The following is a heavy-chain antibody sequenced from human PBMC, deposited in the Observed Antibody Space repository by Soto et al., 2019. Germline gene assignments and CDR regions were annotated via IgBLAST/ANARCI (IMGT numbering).Heavy chain of an antibody. CDR3: AKEGFFPVPSR. CDR2: ISYDGSNK. CDR1: GFTFSSYG. V-gene: IGHV3-30*18. J-gene: IGHJ4*02. Sequence: GGSLRLSCAASGFTFSSYGMHWVRQAPGKGLEWVAVISYDGSNKYYADSVKGRFTISRDNSKNTLYLQMNSLRAEDTAVYYCAKEGFFPVPSRWGQGTLVTVSS. D-gene: IGHD3-3*01.